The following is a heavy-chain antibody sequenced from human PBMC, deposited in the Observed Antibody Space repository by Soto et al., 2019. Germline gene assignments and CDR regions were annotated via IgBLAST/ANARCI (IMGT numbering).Heavy chain of an antibody. D-gene: IGHD2-15*01. V-gene: IGHV4-59*11. CDR2: IYHTVNT. CDR1: GVSIGRHF. Sequence: PSETLSLTCIVSGVSIGRHFWSWIRQAPGKGPELVGYIYHTVNTNYNPALKSRVTISMDTSENQLSLQLSSVTAADTAVYYCARLQYTVVTALDIWGQGTMVTVSS. CDR3: ARLQYTVVTALDI. J-gene: IGHJ3*02.